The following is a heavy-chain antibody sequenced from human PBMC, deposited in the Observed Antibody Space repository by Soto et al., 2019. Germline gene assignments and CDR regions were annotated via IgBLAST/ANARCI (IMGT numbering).Heavy chain of an antibody. J-gene: IGHJ4*02. CDR3: ARPPLYSNGGYFDS. V-gene: IGHV3-23*01. Sequence: EVQLLESGGGLVLPGGSLRLSCAVSGFTLTDQAMTWVRQAQGKGLGGVSTTSNNGNRTFYADSVKGRFTVSTDRTNNTLYLQMNSLRADDTAVYFCARPPLYSNGGYFDSWGQGTLVTVSS. D-gene: IGHD6-19*01. CDR2: TSNNGNRT. CDR1: GFTLTDQA.